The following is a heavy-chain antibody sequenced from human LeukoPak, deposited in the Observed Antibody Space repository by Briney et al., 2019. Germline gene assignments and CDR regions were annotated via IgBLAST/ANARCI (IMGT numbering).Heavy chain of an antibody. CDR1: GGTFSSYA. J-gene: IGHJ4*02. CDR3: ARVGKQQLVFDY. V-gene: IGHV1-69*13. CDR2: IIPIFGTA. Sequence: ASVKVSCKASGGTFSSYAISWVRQAPGQGLEWMGGIIPIFGTANYAQKFQGRVTITADESTSTAYMELSSPRSEDTAVYYCARVGKQQLVFDYWGQGTLVTVSS. D-gene: IGHD6-13*01.